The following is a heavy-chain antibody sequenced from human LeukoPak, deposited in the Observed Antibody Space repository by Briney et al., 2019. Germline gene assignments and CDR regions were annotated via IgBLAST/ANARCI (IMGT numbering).Heavy chain of an antibody. CDR2: ICYSGST. D-gene: IGHD2-2*01. CDR3: ARVCYGRGYYYYYMDV. V-gene: IGHV4-59*01. Sequence: SETLSLTCTVSGGSISSYYWSWIRQPPGKGLEWIGYICYSGSTNYNPSLKSRVTISVDTSKNQFSLPLSSVTAADTAVYYCARVCYGRGYYYYYMDVWGKGTTVTVSS. CDR1: GGSISSYY. J-gene: IGHJ6*03.